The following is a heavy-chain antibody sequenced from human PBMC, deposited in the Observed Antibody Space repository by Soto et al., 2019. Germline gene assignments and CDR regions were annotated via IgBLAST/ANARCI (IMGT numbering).Heavy chain of an antibody. J-gene: IGHJ5*02. CDR3: ANAYGDYVGINWFDP. Sequence: QVQLVESGGGVVQPGRSLRLSCAASGFIFSNSGMHWVRQAPGKGLEWVAVMWFDGSKKHYADSIKGRFTISRDTFNNTLYLQMNSLRAEDTAVYYCANAYGDYVGINWFDPWGQGTLVTVSS. CDR1: GFIFSNSG. V-gene: IGHV3-33*06. CDR2: MWFDGSKK. D-gene: IGHD4-17*01.